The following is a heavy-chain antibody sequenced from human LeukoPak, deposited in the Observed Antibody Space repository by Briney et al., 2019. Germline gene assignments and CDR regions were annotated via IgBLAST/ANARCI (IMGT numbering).Heavy chain of an antibody. CDR3: AKDHTVTPYYFYYGMDV. J-gene: IGHJ6*02. V-gene: IGHV3-30*02. D-gene: IGHD4-11*01. Sequence: GGSLRLSCAASGFTFSSYGMHWVRQAPGKGLELVGVIRNDGSNKYYADSVKGRFTISRDNSKNTLYLQMNSLRAEDTAVYYCAKDHTVTPYYFYYGMDVWGQGTTVTVSS. CDR1: GFTFSSYG. CDR2: IRNDGSNK.